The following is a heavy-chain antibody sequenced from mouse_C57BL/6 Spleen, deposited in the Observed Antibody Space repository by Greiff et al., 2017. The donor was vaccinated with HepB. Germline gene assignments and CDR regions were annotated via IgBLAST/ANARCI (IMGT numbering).Heavy chain of an antibody. Sequence: EVKLQESGPGMVKPSQSLSLPCTVTGYSITSGYDWHWIRHFPGNKLEWMGYISYSGSTNYNPSLKSRISITHDTSKNHFFLKLNSVTTEDTATYYCARDLITGFAYWGQGTLVTVSA. V-gene: IGHV3-1*01. D-gene: IGHD1-2*01. J-gene: IGHJ3*01. CDR3: ARDLITGFAY. CDR1: GYSITSGYD. CDR2: ISYSGST.